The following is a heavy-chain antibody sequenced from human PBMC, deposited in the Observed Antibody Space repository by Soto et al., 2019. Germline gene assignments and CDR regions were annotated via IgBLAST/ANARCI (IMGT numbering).Heavy chain of an antibody. CDR1: GFTVSSNY. CDR2: IYSGGST. Sequence: GGSLRLSCAASGFTVSSNYMSWVRQAPGKGLEWVSVIYSGGSTYYADSVKGRFTISRHNSKNTLYLQMNSLRAEDTAVYYCARDAVYCSSTSCSRVEYWGQGTLVTVSS. J-gene: IGHJ4*02. D-gene: IGHD2-2*01. CDR3: ARDAVYCSSTSCSRVEY. V-gene: IGHV3-53*04.